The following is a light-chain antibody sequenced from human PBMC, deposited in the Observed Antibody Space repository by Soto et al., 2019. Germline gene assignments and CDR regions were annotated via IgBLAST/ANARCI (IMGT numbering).Light chain of an antibody. CDR3: QQYHNWPIT. Sequence: EIVMTQSPATLSVSPLERANLSCRASQSVRGNLAWYQQKPGQSPRLLIYGASSRATGIPVRFSGSGSGTEFTLTISSLQSEDFAVYYCQQYHNWPITFGQGTRLEI. CDR1: QSVRGN. CDR2: GAS. V-gene: IGKV3-15*01. J-gene: IGKJ5*01.